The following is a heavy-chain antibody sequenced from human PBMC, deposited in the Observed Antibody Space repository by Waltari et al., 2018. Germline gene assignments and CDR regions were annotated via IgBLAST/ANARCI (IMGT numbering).Heavy chain of an antibody. CDR2: IKSKANNYAT. J-gene: IGHJ4*02. CDR1: GFIFGDSA. Sequence: EVQLVESGGGLVHPGGSLKLSCTASGFIFGDSAMHWVRQASGKGVEWVGRIKSKANNYATMYGASVKGRFTISRDDSTNTAYLQMNSLKSDDTAVYYCTSDTSRWDDYYSDYWGQGTLVTVSS. D-gene: IGHD1-1*01. CDR3: TSDTSRWDDYYSDY. V-gene: IGHV3-73*01.